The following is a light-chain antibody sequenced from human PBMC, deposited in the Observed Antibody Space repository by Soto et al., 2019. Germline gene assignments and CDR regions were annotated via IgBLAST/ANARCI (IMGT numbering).Light chain of an antibody. CDR3: QQYSNSAGYT. Sequence: EIVLTQSPGILSLSPGESATLSCRASQTVSSTYLAWYQQKPGQAPRLLIYRASSRATGIPDRFSGSGSRKDFTLTISRLEPEDFAVYYCQQYSNSAGYTFDQGTKLDIK. V-gene: IGKV3-20*01. CDR1: QTVSSTY. CDR2: RAS. J-gene: IGKJ2*01.